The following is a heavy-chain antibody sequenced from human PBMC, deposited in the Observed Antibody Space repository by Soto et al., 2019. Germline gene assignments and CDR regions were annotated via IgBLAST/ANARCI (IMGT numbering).Heavy chain of an antibody. J-gene: IGHJ4*02. CDR1: GGSISSYY. Sequence: SETLSLTCTVSGGSISSYYWSWIRQPPGKGLEWIGYIYYSGSTNYNPSLKSRVTISVDMSKNQFSLKLSSVTAADTAVYYCARSMPAARFTFDYWGQGTLVTVSS. V-gene: IGHV4-59*01. CDR2: IYYSGST. CDR3: ARSMPAARFTFDY. D-gene: IGHD6-6*01.